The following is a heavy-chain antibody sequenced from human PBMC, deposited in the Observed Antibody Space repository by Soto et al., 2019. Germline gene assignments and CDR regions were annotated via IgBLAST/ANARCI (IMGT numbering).Heavy chain of an antibody. CDR3: ARDGEFGSGSADY. V-gene: IGHV1-2*02. Sequence: QVQLVQSGAEVKKPGASVKVSCKASGYTFTGYDMHWVRQPPGQGLEWMGWINPNSGGTNYAQKFQGRGTMTRDTSISTAYMELSRLRSDDTAVYYCARDGEFGSGSADYWGRGTLVTVSS. CDR2: INPNSGGT. J-gene: IGHJ4*02. CDR1: GYTFTGYD. D-gene: IGHD3-10*01.